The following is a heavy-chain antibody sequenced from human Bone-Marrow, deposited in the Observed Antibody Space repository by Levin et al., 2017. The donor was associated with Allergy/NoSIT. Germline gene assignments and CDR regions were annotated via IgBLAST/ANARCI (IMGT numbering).Heavy chain of an antibody. CDR3: AKSPATRNWYFDL. J-gene: IGHJ2*01. CDR1: GFSVSSNS. D-gene: IGHD1-1*01. V-gene: IGHV3-53*01. CDR2: KDIVGTT. Sequence: GESLKISCAASGFSVSSNSMTWVRHTPGKGLEWVSTKDIVGTTYYADSVRGRFTIARDSSTNMVFLQMNNLRPEDTAVYYCAKSPATRNWYFDLWGRGTLVTVSP.